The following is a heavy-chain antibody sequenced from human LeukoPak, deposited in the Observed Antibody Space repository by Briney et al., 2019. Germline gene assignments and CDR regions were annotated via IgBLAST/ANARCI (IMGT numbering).Heavy chain of an antibody. CDR2: IYYSGAT. CDR1: GGSISSSSHY. CDR3: ARLYCSAGSCYLDY. V-gene: IGHV4-39*01. D-gene: IGHD2-15*01. Sequence: PSGTLSLTCTVSGGSISSSSHYWGWIRQPPGKRLEWVGSIYYSGATYYNPSLKSRVSISVDTSKNQFSLRLSSVTAADTAVYYSARLYCSAGSCYLDYWGQGTLVTVS. J-gene: IGHJ4*02.